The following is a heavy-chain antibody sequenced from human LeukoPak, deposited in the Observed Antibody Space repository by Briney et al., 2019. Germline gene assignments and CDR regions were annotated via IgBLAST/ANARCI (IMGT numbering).Heavy chain of an antibody. Sequence: ASVKVSCKASGYTFTGYYMHWVRQAPGQGLEWRGRINPNSGGTNHAQKFQGRVTMTSETYISTAYMELSRLRSDDTAVYYCARESSGWYSRWGQGTLVTVSS. V-gene: IGHV1-2*06. D-gene: IGHD6-19*01. CDR3: ARESSGWYSR. J-gene: IGHJ4*02. CDR1: GYTFTGYY. CDR2: INPNSGGT.